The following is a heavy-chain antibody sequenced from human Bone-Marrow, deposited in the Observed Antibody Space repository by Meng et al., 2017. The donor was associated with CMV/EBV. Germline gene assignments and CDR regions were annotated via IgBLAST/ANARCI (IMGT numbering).Heavy chain of an antibody. J-gene: IGHJ5*02. V-gene: IGHV1-18*01. CDR3: ARDRRSSSWYPDWFDP. CDR1: GYTFSIYG. Sequence: ASVKVSCKTFGYTFSIYGISWVRQAPGQGLEWMGWISAWDGNTKYAQNFQGRVTVTTDKSTSTVYMELRRLRSDDTAIYYCARDRRSSSWYPDWFDPWGQGPLVTFSS. CDR2: ISAWDGNT. D-gene: IGHD6-13*01.